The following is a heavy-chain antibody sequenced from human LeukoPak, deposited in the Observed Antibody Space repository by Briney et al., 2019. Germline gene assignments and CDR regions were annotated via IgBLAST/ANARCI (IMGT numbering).Heavy chain of an antibody. V-gene: IGHV4-39*01. CDR3: ARHGSPRGLWSGRPYYYMDV. CDR2: IYYSGST. Sequence: SETLSLTCTVSGGSISSSSYYWGWIRQPPGKGLEWIGSIYYSGSTYYNPSLKSRVTISVDTSKNQFSLKLSSVTAADTAVYYCARHGSPRGLWSGRPYYYMDVWGKGTTVTVSS. J-gene: IGHJ6*03. D-gene: IGHD3-3*01. CDR1: GGSISSSSYY.